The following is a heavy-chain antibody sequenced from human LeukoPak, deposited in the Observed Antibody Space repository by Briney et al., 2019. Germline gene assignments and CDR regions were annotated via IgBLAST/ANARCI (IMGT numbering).Heavy chain of an antibody. D-gene: IGHD1-7*01. J-gene: IGHJ3*02. V-gene: IGHV4-59*01. Sequence: PSETLSLTCTVSGGSISSYYWSWIRRPPGKGLEWIGYIYYSGSTNYNPSLKSRVTISVDTSKNQFSLKLSSVTAADTAVYYCARDGTGDAFDIWGQGTMVTVSS. CDR2: IYYSGST. CDR3: ARDGTGDAFDI. CDR1: GGSISSYY.